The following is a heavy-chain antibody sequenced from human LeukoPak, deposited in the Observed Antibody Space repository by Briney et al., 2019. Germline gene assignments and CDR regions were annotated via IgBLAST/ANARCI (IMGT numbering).Heavy chain of an antibody. CDR3: ARGPITMVRGVIISLAFDY. D-gene: IGHD3-10*01. J-gene: IGHJ4*02. V-gene: IGHV1-69*13. CDR2: IIPIFGTA. CDR1: GYTFTGYY. Sequence: SVKVSCKASGYTFTGYYMHWVRQAPGQELEWMGGIIPIFGTANYAQKFQGRVTITADESTSTAYMELSSLRSEDTAVYYCARGPITMVRGVIISLAFDYWGQGTLVTVSS.